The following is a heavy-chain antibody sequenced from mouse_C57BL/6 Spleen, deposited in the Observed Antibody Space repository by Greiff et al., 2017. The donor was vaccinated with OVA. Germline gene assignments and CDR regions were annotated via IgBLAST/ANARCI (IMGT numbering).Heavy chain of an antibody. J-gene: IGHJ3*01. Sequence: QVQLQQPGAELVKPGASVKMSCKASGYTFTSYWITWVKQRPGQGLEWIGDIYPGGGSTNYNEKFKSKATLTVDTSSSTAYMQLSSLTSEDSAVDDCARSAQAITFFAYWGQGTLVTVSA. CDR1: GYTFTSYW. D-gene: IGHD3-2*02. V-gene: IGHV1-55*01. CDR2: IYPGGGST. CDR3: ARSAQAITFFAY.